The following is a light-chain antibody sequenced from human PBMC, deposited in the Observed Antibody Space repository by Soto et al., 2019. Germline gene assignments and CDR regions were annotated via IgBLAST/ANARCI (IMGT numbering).Light chain of an antibody. J-gene: IGLJ1*01. CDR3: SSYAGSNNPYV. Sequence: QSVLTQPPSASGSPGQSVTISCTGTSGDIGGYDYVSWYQQHPGKAPKLMIYEVTKRPLGVPDRFSGSKSGNTASLTVSGLQAEDEADYYCSSYAGSNNPYVFGTGTKLPVL. CDR2: EVT. CDR1: SGDIGGYDY. V-gene: IGLV2-8*01.